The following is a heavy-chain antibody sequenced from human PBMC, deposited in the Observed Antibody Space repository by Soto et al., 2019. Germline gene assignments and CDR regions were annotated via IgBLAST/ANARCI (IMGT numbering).Heavy chain of an antibody. Sequence: EVQLVESGGGLVQPGGSLRLSCAASGFTVSSNYMSWVSQAPGKGLEWVSVIYSGGSTCYADSVKGRFTISRDNSKTTLYLQMNSLRAEDTAVYYCARDTGIAAAGTDYWGQGTLVTVS. CDR3: ARDTGIAAAGTDY. V-gene: IGHV3-66*01. CDR1: GFTVSSNY. CDR2: IYSGGST. J-gene: IGHJ4*02. D-gene: IGHD6-13*01.